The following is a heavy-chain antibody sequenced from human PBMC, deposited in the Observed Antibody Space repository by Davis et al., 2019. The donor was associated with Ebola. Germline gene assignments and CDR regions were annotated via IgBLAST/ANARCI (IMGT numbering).Heavy chain of an antibody. CDR2: IYPGDSET. CDR1: GYNFITYW. Sequence: KVSCKGSGYNFITYWIGWVRQMPGKGLEWMGIIYPGDSETRYSPSFQDKVTISADKSIRTAYLQWSSLKASDTAMYYCARPGTAGTVDGFDIWGQGTMVTVSS. J-gene: IGHJ3*02. V-gene: IGHV5-51*01. D-gene: IGHD1-1*01. CDR3: ARPGTAGTVDGFDI.